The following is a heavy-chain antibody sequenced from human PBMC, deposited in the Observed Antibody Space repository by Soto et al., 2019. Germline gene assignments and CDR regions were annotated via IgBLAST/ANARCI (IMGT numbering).Heavy chain of an antibody. CDR2: IMPVIGTP. V-gene: IGHV1-69*01. CDR1: GGTFRNHV. CDR3: ARDLELRDGNISHLDY. J-gene: IGHJ4*02. Sequence: QVQLVQSGAEVKKPGSSVKVSCKASGGTFRNHVFNWVRQAPGQGLEWMGGIMPVIGTPNYAQKFQGRVTITADASTSTVFMELSSLRSDDTAVYYCARDLELRDGNISHLDYWGQGTLVTVAS.